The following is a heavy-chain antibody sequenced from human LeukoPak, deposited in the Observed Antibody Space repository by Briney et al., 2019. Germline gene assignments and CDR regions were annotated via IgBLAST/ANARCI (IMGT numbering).Heavy chain of an antibody. J-gene: IGHJ4*02. Sequence: PSGGSLRLSCAVSGFTVTVNYMSWVRQAPGKGLEWVSIIYKSGTISYADSVKGRFIISRDSSTNTLSLQMTSLRAEDTAVYYCAADFYTSXXXGYWGQGTLVTVSS. D-gene: IGHD3-16*01. CDR3: AADFYTSXXXGY. V-gene: IGHV3-66*01. CDR1: GFTVTVNY. CDR2: IYKSGTI.